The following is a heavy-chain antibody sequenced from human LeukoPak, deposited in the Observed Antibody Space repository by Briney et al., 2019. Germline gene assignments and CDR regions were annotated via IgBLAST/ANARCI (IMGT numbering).Heavy chain of an antibody. V-gene: IGHV1-18*01. CDR2: ISAYNGNT. CDR1: GYTLTELS. J-gene: IGHJ4*02. D-gene: IGHD1-26*01. CDR3: ARAREWELPDLFDY. Sequence: ASVKVSCKVSGYTLTELSMHWVRQAPGQGLEWMGWISAYNGNTNYAQKLQGRVTMTTDTSTSTAYMELRSLRSDDTAVYYCARAREWELPDLFDYWGQGTLVTVSS.